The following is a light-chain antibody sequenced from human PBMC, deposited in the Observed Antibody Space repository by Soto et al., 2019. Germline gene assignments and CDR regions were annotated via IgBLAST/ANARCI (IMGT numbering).Light chain of an antibody. Sequence: EIVLTQSPATLSLSPGERATLSCRASQSVSRYLAWYQQKPGQAPRILIYAASSRATGIPDRFSGSGSGTDFSLTISRLEPEDFAVYYCQQYDTSPRTFGQGTKVDIK. J-gene: IGKJ1*01. CDR2: AAS. V-gene: IGKV3-20*01. CDR1: QSVSRY. CDR3: QQYDTSPRT.